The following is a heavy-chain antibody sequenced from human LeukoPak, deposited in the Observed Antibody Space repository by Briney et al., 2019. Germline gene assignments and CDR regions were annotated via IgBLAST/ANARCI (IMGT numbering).Heavy chain of an antibody. J-gene: IGHJ5*02. D-gene: IGHD2-2*01. V-gene: IGHV4-61*02. CDR2: IYTSGST. CDR3: ARGKGYCSSTSCYNWFDP. CDR1: GGSISSGSYY. Sequence: SETLSLTCTVSGGSISSGSYYWSWIRQPAGKGLEWIGRIYTSGSTNYNPSLKSRVTISVDTSKNQFSLKLSSVTAADTAVYSCARGKGYCSSTSCYNWFDPWGQGTLVTVSS.